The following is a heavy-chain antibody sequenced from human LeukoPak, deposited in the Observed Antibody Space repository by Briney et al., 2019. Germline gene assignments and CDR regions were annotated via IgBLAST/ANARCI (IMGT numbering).Heavy chain of an antibody. Sequence: SETLSLTCAVYGGSFSGYYWSWIRQPPGKGLEWIGEINHSGSTNHNPSLKSRVTISVDTSKNQFSLKLSSVTAADTAVYYCARMRMTASTRPQFDYWGQGTLVTVSS. CDR3: ARMRMTASTRPQFDY. D-gene: IGHD2-21*02. CDR1: GGSFSGYY. CDR2: INHSGST. J-gene: IGHJ4*02. V-gene: IGHV4-34*01.